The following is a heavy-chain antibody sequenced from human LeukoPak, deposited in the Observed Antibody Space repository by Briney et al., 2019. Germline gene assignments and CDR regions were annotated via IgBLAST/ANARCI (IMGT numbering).Heavy chain of an antibody. J-gene: IGHJ4*02. CDR1: GFTFSSYG. CDR3: AKDRIAVAGTPGY. CDR2: ISYDGSNK. D-gene: IGHD6-19*01. Sequence: PGGSLRPSCAASGFTFSSYGMHWVRQAPGKGLEWVAVISYDGSNKYYADSVKGRFTISRDNSKNTLYLQMNSLRAEDTAVYYCAKDRIAVAGTPGYWGQGTLVTVSS. V-gene: IGHV3-30*18.